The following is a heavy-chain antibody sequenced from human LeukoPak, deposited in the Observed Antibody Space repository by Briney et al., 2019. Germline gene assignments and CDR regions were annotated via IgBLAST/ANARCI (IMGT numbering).Heavy chain of an antibody. CDR1: GGTFSSYA. CDR2: IIPIFGTA. D-gene: IGHD1-26*01. V-gene: IGHV1-69*13. J-gene: IGHJ3*02. Sequence: EASVKVSCKASGGTFSSYAISWVRQAPGQGLEWMGGIIPIFGTANYAQKFQGRVTITADESTSTAYMELSSLRSEDTAVYFCARDVGATVVFDIWGQGTFVTVSS. CDR3: ARDVGATVVFDI.